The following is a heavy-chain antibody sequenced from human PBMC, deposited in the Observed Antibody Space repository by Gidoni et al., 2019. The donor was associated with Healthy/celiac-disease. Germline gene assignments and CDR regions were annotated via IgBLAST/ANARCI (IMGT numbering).Heavy chain of an antibody. CDR1: GYTFTSYD. V-gene: IGHV1-8*01. D-gene: IGHD3-10*01. J-gene: IGHJ6*02. CDR3: ARGPLYYGSGSSGMDV. CDR2: MNPTSGNT. Sequence: QVQLVQSGAAVKKPGASVKVSCKASGYTFTSYDINWVRQATGQGLEWMGWMNPTSGNTGYAQKFQGRVTMTRNTSISTAYMELSSLRSEDTAVYYCARGPLYYGSGSSGMDVWGQGTTVTVSS.